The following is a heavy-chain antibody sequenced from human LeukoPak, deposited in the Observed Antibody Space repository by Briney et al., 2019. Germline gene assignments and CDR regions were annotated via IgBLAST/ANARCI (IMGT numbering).Heavy chain of an antibody. Sequence: AASVTVSCKASGYTFTSYYMHWVRQAPGQGLEWMGIINPSGGSTSYAQKFQGRVTMTRDMSTSTVYMELSSLRSEDTAVYYCASGPIISSSWSYFDYWGQGTLVTVSS. CDR1: GYTFTSYY. J-gene: IGHJ4*02. CDR2: INPSGGST. CDR3: ASGPIISSSWSYFDY. D-gene: IGHD6-13*01. V-gene: IGHV1-46*01.